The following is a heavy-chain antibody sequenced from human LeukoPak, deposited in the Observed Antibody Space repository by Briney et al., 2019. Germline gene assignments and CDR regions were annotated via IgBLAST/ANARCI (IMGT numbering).Heavy chain of an antibody. V-gene: IGHV3-49*04. CDR2: IRSKAYGGTT. J-gene: IGHJ6*02. Sequence: PGGSLRLSCTASGFTFGDYAMSWVRQAPGKGLEGVGFIRSKAYGGTTEYAASVKGRFTISRDDSKSIAYLQMNSLKTEDTAVYYCTRVAGVVPAAMIFYYYYGMDVWGQGTTVTVSS. CDR1: GFTFGDYA. D-gene: IGHD2-2*01. CDR3: TRVAGVVPAAMIFYYYYGMDV.